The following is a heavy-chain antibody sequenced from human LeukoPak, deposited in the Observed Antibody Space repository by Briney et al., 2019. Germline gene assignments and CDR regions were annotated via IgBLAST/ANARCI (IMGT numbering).Heavy chain of an antibody. D-gene: IGHD1-26*01. CDR3: ARTESGSYYYGDAFDI. CDR1: GGSISSYY. CDR2: IYYSGST. J-gene: IGHJ3*02. V-gene: IGHV4-59*01. Sequence: SETLSLTCTVSGGSISSYYWSWIRQPPGKGLEWIGYIYYSGSTNYNPSLRSRVTISVDTSKNQFSLKLSSVTAADTAVYYCARTESGSYYYGDAFDIWGQGTMVTVSS.